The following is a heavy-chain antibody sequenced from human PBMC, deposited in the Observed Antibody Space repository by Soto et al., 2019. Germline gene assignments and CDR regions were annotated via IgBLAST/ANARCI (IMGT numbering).Heavy chain of an antibody. V-gene: IGHV4-34*01. D-gene: IGHD6-13*01. CDR3: ASTIAAATGVRNWFDP. J-gene: IGHJ5*02. CDR1: GGSFSGYY. Sequence: SETLSLTCAVYGGSFSGYYWSWIRQPPGKGLEWIGEINHSGSTNYNPSLKSRVTISVDTSKNQFSLKLSSVTAADTAVYYCASTIAAATGVRNWFDPWGQGTLVTVSS. CDR2: INHSGST.